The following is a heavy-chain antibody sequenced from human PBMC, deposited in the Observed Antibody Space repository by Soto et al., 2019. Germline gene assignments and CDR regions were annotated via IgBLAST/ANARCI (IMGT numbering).Heavy chain of an antibody. J-gene: IGHJ4*02. CDR2: INSDGSST. CDR1: GFTFSSYW. Sequence: GGSLRLSCAASGFTFSSYWMHWVRQAPGKGLVWVSRINSDGSSTSYADSVKGRFTISRDNAKNTLYLQMNSLRAEDTAVYYCARPQLVGAITPFDYWGQGTPVTVSS. D-gene: IGHD1-26*01. CDR3: ARPQLVGAITPFDY. V-gene: IGHV3-74*01.